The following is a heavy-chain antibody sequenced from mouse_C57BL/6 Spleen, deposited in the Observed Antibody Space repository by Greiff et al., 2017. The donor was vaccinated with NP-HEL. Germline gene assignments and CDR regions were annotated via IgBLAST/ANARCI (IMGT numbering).Heavy chain of an antibody. J-gene: IGHJ4*01. CDR1: GYTFTSYW. V-gene: IGHV1-53*01. CDR3: ARWGNLHYYAMDY. Sequence: VQLQQPGTELVKPGASVKLSCKASGYTFTSYWMHWVKQRPGQGLEWIGNINPSNGGTNYNEKFKSKATLTVDKSSSTAYMQLSSLTSEDSAVYYCARWGNLHYYAMDYWGQGTSVTVSS. D-gene: IGHD2-1*01. CDR2: INPSNGGT.